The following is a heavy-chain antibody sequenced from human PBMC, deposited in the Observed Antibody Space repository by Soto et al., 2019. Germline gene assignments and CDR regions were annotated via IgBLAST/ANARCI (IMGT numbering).Heavy chain of an antibody. J-gene: IGHJ4*02. CDR1: GFTFSGSA. D-gene: IGHD7-27*01. CDR2: IRSKANSYAT. CDR3: TITGDPTIDY. V-gene: IGHV3-73*01. Sequence: GGSLRLSCAASGFTFSGSAMHWVRQASGKGLEWVGRIRSKANSYATAYAASVKGRFTISRDDSKNTAYLQMNSLKTEATAVYYCTITGDPTIDYWGQGTLVTVSS.